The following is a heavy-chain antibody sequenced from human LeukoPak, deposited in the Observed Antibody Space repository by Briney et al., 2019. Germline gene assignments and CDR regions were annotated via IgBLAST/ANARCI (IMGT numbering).Heavy chain of an antibody. J-gene: IGHJ3*02. CDR3: ARGYGSGWYESYAFDI. D-gene: IGHD6-19*01. CDR1: GGPVSSGSYY. V-gene: IGHV4-61*01. Sequence: SETLSLTCTVSGGPVSSGSYYWSWIRQPPGKGLEWIGYIYYSGSTNYNPSLKSRVTISVDTSKNQFSLKLSSVTAADTAVYYCARGYGSGWYESYAFDIWGQGTMVTVSS. CDR2: IYYSGST.